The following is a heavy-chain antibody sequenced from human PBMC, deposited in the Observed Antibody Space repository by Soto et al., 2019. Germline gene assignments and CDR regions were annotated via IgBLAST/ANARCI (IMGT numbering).Heavy chain of an antibody. CDR2: MNPDGSEK. V-gene: IGHV3-7*04. CDR1: GFTFSSYS. D-gene: IGHD3-16*01. CDR3: ASEGIGYVWGECSN. Sequence: GGSLRLSCAASGFTFSSYSMNWVRQAPGKGLEWVANMNPDGSEKNYADSVKGRFTISRDNAGNSLYLQMNSLRDDDTAVYYCASEGIGYVWGECSNWGQGTMVTVSS. J-gene: IGHJ4*02.